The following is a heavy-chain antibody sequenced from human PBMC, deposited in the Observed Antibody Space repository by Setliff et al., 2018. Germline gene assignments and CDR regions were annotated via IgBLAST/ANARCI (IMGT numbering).Heavy chain of an antibody. CDR2: VYYSGST. Sequence: SETLSLTCTVSGGSISTYYWSWIRQPPGKGLEWLGYVYYSGSTNYNPSLKSRVTISVDTSKNQFSLKLSSVAAADTAVYYCARGFDVCGGGACYTDGPYYFDYWGLGTLVTVSS. V-gene: IGHV4-59*12. CDR1: GGSISTYY. D-gene: IGHD2-21*02. J-gene: IGHJ4*02. CDR3: ARGFDVCGGGACYTDGPYYFDY.